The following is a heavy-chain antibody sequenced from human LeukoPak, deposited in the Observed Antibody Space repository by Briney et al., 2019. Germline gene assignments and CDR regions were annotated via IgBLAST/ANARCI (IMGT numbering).Heavy chain of an antibody. CDR2: INHSGST. CDR1: GGSFSGYY. J-gene: IGHJ6*03. V-gene: IGHV4-34*01. CDR3: ARKSQLWSKYYYYYYMDV. D-gene: IGHD5-18*01. Sequence: SETLSLTCAVCGGSFSGYYWSWIRQPPGKGLEWIGEINHSGSTNYNPSLKSRVTISVDTSKNQFSLKLSSVTAADTAVYYCARKSQLWSKYYYYYYMDVWGKGTTVTVSS.